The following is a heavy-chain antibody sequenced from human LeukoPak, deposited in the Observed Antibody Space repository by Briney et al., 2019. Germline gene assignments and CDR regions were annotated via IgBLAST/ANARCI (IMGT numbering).Heavy chain of an antibody. D-gene: IGHD5-12*01. V-gene: IGHV1-2*02. Sequence: VASVKVSCMPSRYSFTGYYLHGVRQAPRQRPEWMGWIIPNSGGTNYAQTFQGRVTMSRDTSISTAYMEMSRLRSDDTAVYYCARDIAYSGYYSPEYFQHWGQGTLVTVSS. J-gene: IGHJ1*01. CDR2: IIPNSGGT. CDR3: ARDIAYSGYYSPEYFQH. CDR1: RYSFTGYY.